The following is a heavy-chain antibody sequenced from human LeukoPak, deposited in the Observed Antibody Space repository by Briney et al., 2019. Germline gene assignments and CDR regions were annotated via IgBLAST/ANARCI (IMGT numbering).Heavy chain of an antibody. CDR1: TYSLNSFC. Sequence: SVKVSCKPSTYSLNSFCFSWVRQAPGQGLEWMGWISAYNGNTNYAQNLQGRVTMTTDTSTSTAYMELRSLRSDDTAVYFCATGVRWDFDYWGQGSLVSVSS. V-gene: IGHV1-18*01. CDR3: ATGVRWDFDY. J-gene: IGHJ4*02. D-gene: IGHD4-23*01. CDR2: ISAYNGNT.